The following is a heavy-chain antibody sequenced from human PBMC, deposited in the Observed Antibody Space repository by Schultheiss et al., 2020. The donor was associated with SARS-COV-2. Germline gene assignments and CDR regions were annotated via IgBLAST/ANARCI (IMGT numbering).Heavy chain of an antibody. J-gene: IGHJ6*03. CDR2: IYSCGST. CDR1: GFTFSSYG. CDR3: AKVGIAARPTDYYYYYYYMDV. Sequence: GGSLRLSCAASGFTFSSYGMHWVRQAPGKGLEWVSVIYSCGSTYYADSVKGRFTISRDNSKNTLYLQMNSLRAEDTAVYYCAKVGIAARPTDYYYYYYYMDVWCKGTTVTVSS. V-gene: IGHV3-NL1*01. D-gene: IGHD6-6*01.